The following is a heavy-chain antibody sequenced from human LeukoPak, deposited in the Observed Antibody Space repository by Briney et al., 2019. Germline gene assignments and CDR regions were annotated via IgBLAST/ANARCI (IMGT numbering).Heavy chain of an antibody. CDR2: ISGSGGST. Sequence: GGSLRLSCAASGFTFSSYGMSWVRQAPGKGLEWVSAISGSGGSTYYADSVKGRFTISRDNSKNTLYLQMNSLRAEDTAVYYCAKHDSGGYYPLSLDYWGQGTLVTVSS. V-gene: IGHV3-23*01. CDR1: GFTFSSYG. J-gene: IGHJ4*02. CDR3: AKHDSGGYYPLSLDY. D-gene: IGHD3-22*01.